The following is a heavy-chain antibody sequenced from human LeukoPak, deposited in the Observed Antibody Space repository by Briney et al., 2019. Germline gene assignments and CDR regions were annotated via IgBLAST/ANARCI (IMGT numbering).Heavy chain of an antibody. V-gene: IGHV1-2*02. J-gene: IGHJ2*01. Sequence: ASVTVSCKASGYTFTDHYMHWVRQAPGQGLEWMGWINPNSGGTNYAQKFQGRVTMTRDTSISTAYMELSRLRSDDTAVYHCARVGWAGTGYDSSAYVNWYFDLWGRGTLVTVSS. CDR3: ARVGWAGTGYDSSAYVNWYFDL. D-gene: IGHD3-22*01. CDR1: GYTFTDHY. CDR2: INPNSGGT.